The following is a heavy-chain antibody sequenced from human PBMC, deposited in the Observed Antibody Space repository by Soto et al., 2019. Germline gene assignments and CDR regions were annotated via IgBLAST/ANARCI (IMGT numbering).Heavy chain of an antibody. Sequence: QVQLVQSGAEVKKPGASVKVSCKASGYTFTGYYMHWVRQAPGQGLEWMGWINPNSGGTNYAQKFQGWVTMTRDTSISTAYMELSRLRSDDTAVYYCARDRCSGGSCSSGGFDSWGQGTLVTVSS. D-gene: IGHD2-15*01. CDR1: GYTFTGYY. V-gene: IGHV1-2*04. CDR3: ARDRCSGGSCSSGGFDS. CDR2: INPNSGGT. J-gene: IGHJ4*02.